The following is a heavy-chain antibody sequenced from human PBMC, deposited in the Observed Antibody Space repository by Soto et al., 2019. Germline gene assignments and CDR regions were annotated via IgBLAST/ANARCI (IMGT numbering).Heavy chain of an antibody. Sequence: QVQLVQSGAEVKNPGASVKVSCKASGYTFFNYGITWVRQAPGQGLEWMGWTSAYNGNRNYAQKFQGRVTMTTDTSTSTAYMELRTLRSDDTAVYYCARSPIAATGSLDYWGQGTLVTVSS. CDR3: ARSPIAATGSLDY. CDR2: TSAYNGNR. D-gene: IGHD6-6*01. CDR1: GYTFFNYG. V-gene: IGHV1-18*01. J-gene: IGHJ4*02.